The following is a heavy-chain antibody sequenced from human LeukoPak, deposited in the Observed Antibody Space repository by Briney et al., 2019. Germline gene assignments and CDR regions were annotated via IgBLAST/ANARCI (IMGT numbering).Heavy chain of an antibody. CDR3: ASKENVYYYFDY. CDR2: IYHSGTT. J-gene: IGHJ4*02. V-gene: IGHV4-28*01. Sequence: SDTLSLTRAVSGYSITSSSWWGWIRQPPGKGLEWIGYIYHSGTTYYNPSLQSRVTMSVDTSKNQFSLKLSSVTAVDTAVYYCASKENVYYYFDYWGQGTLVTVSS. CDR1: GYSITSSSW. D-gene: IGHD3-10*01.